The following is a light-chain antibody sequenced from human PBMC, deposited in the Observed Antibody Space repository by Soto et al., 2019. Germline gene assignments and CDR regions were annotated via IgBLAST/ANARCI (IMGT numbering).Light chain of an antibody. J-gene: IGKJ2*01. CDR3: QQYGISSPYT. CDR2: GAS. V-gene: IGKV3-20*01. Sequence: EIVLTQSPGTLSLSPGERATLSCRASQSVSSSYLAWYQQKPGPAPRLLIYGASSRATGISDRFSGSGSGTALTLTNSRLDDEDFAVYYCQQYGISSPYTFGQGTQLESK. CDR1: QSVSSSY.